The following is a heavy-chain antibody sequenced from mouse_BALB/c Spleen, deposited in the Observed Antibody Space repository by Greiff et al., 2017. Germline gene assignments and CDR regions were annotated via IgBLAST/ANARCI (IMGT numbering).Heavy chain of an antibody. J-gene: IGHJ4*01. CDR2: ILPGSGST. CDR3: AILSYAMDY. V-gene: IGHV1-9*01. D-gene: IGHD6-1*01. CDR1: GYTFSSYW. Sequence: QVQLQQSGAELMKPGASVKISCKATGYTFSSYWIEWVKQRPGHGLEWIGEILPGSGSTNYNEKFKGKATFTADTSSNTAYMQLSSLTSEDSAVYYCAILSYAMDYWGQGTSVTVSS.